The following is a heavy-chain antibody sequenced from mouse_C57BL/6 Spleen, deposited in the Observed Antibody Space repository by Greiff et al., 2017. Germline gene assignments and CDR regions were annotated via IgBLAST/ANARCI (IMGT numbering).Heavy chain of an antibody. CDR1: GYTFTSYW. V-gene: IGHV1-5*01. CDR2: IYPGNSDT. CDR3: TPYYGSSWFAY. D-gene: IGHD1-1*01. J-gene: IGHJ3*01. Sequence: VQLQQSGTVLARPGASVKMSCKTSGYTFTSYWMHWVKQRPGQGLEWIGAIYPGNSDTSYNQKFKGKAKLTAVTSASTAYMELSCLTNEDSAVYYCTPYYGSSWFAYWGQGTLVTVSA.